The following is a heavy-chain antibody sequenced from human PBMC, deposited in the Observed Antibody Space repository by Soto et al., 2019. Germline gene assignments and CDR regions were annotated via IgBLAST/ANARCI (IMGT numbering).Heavy chain of an antibody. CDR1: GFSVNDNY. CDR3: TKLWGYYFES. Sequence: GGSLRLSCTASGFSVNDNYMAWVRQAPGKSPEWVAVIFTRGTAHYADSVTGRFTFSRDNSKRTLNLQLNNLRTEDTAVYYCTKLWGYYFESWGQGTLVTVSS. J-gene: IGHJ4*02. V-gene: IGHV3-53*01. CDR2: IFTRGTA. D-gene: IGHD3-22*01.